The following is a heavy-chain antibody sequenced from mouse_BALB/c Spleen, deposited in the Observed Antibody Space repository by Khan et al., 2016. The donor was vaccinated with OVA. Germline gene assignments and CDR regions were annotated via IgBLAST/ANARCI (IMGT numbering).Heavy chain of an antibody. J-gene: IGHJ3*01. Sequence: QIQLVQSGPELKKPGETVKISCKASGYTFTNYGMNWVKQAPGKGLKWMGWINTNTGEPTYAEEFKGRFVFSLETSASTAYLQINNLKNEDSATYFCARDHGSSYGWFAYWGQVTLVTVSA. CDR1: GYTFTNYG. CDR3: ARDHGSSYGWFAY. D-gene: IGHD1-1*01. V-gene: IGHV9-3*02. CDR2: INTNTGEP.